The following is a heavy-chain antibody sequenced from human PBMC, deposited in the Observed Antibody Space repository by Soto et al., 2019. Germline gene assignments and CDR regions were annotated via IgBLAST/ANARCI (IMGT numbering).Heavy chain of an antibody. D-gene: IGHD2-2*01. CDR2: IKQDGSEK. CDR3: ARVALYCSSTSCLALLDV. J-gene: IGHJ6*02. Sequence: GGSLRLSCAASGFTFSSYLMSWVRQAPGKGLEWVANIKQDGSEKYYVDSVKGRFTISRDNAKNSLYLQMNSLRAEDTAVYYCARVALYCSSTSCLALLDVWGQGTTVTVSS. V-gene: IGHV3-7*03. CDR1: GFTFSSYL.